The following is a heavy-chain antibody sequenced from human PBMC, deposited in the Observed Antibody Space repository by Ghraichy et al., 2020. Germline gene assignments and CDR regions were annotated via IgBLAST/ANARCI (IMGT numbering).Heavy chain of an antibody. Sequence: GESLNIYCTASGFTFNNYAMTWVRQAPGKGLEWVSAISGGDGTYYADSVKGRFTISRDNSKNTLYLQVYSLRAEDTATYYCAKFGAGAYCGVTNCWGWFDPWGPGTLVTVSS. V-gene: IGHV3-23*01. CDR3: AKFGAGAYCGVTNCWGWFDP. D-gene: IGHD2-21*01. CDR2: ISGGDGT. CDR1: GFTFNNYA. J-gene: IGHJ5*02.